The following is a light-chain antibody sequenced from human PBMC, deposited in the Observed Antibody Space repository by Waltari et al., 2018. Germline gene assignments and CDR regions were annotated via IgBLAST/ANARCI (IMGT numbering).Light chain of an antibody. CDR1: TGAVTSAYY. V-gene: IGLV7-43*01. Sequence: QTVVTQEPSLTVSPGGTVTLTCASTTGAVTSAYYPHWFQQKPGQAPRSLIYSISKKHSWTPARFSGSLLGGKAALTLSGAQPEDEAEYYCLLYYGDAQLGVFGGGTKLTVL. J-gene: IGLJ3*02. CDR2: SIS. CDR3: LLYYGDAQLGV.